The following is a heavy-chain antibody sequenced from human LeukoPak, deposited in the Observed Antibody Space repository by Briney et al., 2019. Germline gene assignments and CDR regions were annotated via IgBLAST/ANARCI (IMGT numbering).Heavy chain of an antibody. Sequence: PSETLSLTCTVSGGSISSYYWSWIRQHPGKGLEWIGYIYYSGSTYYNPSLKSRVTISVDTSKNQFSLKLSSVTAADTAVYYCAREYLFFGVVRAFDIWGQGTMVTVSS. V-gene: IGHV4-59*06. CDR2: IYYSGST. D-gene: IGHD3-3*01. J-gene: IGHJ3*02. CDR1: GGSISSYY. CDR3: AREYLFFGVVRAFDI.